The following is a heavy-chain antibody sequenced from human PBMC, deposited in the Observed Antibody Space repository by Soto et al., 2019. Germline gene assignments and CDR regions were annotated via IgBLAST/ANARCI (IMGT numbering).Heavy chain of an antibody. CDR1: GFTFNRFT. D-gene: IGHD1-26*01. CDR2: ISYDGSHQ. J-gene: IGHJ4*02. V-gene: IGHV3-30-3*01. Sequence: QVQLVESGGGVVQPGRSLRLSCAASGFTFNRFTMHWVRQAPGKGLEWVSAISYDGSHQFYADSVKGRFTISRDNSNSTRNLQMNGLRGDDTAVYLCAAETLLRYFDFWGQGTLVTVSS. CDR3: AAETLLRYFDF.